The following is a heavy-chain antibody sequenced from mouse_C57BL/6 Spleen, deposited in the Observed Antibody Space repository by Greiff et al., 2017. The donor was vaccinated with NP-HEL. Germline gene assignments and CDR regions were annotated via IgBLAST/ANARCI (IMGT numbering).Heavy chain of an antibody. CDR1: GYTFTSYW. CDR2: IDPSDSYT. V-gene: IGHV1-69*01. Sequence: QVQLKQPGAELVMPGASVKLSCKASGYTFTSYWMHWVKQRPGQGLEWIGEIDPSDSYTNYNQKFKGKSTLTVDKSSSTAYMQLSSLTSEDSAVYYCARGRAFHWYFDVWGTGTTVTVSS. D-gene: IGHD3-3*01. J-gene: IGHJ1*03. CDR3: ARGRAFHWYFDV.